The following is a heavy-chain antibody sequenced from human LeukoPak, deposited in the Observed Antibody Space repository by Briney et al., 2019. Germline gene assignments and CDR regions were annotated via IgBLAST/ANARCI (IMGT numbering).Heavy chain of an antibody. CDR2: ISGGASNT. Sequence: GGSLRLSCAASGFTFISYAMSWVRQAPGKGLEWVSAISGGASNTYYADSVKGRFTISRDNSKNTLYLQMNNLRAEDTAVYYCAKQPPGGYYYESSGYYQYFQHWGQGTLVTVSS. J-gene: IGHJ1*01. V-gene: IGHV3-23*01. D-gene: IGHD3-22*01. CDR1: GFTFISYA. CDR3: AKQPPGGYYYESSGYYQYFQH.